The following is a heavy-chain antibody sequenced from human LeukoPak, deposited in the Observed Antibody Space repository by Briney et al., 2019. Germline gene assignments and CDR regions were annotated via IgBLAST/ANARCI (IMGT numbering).Heavy chain of an antibody. Sequence: SETLSLTSTVSRVSVSTYYWSCSGQLPGKGLEWIGYIYNGGSANYNPSLKSRVAISLDTAKNQFSLKLTSVTATDTAVYYCARLVRYSYVFFDYWGRGTLVTVSS. CDR1: RVSVSTYY. J-gene: IGHJ4*02. V-gene: IGHV4-59*08. CDR2: IYNGGSA. D-gene: IGHD3-16*02. CDR3: ARLVRYSYVFFDY.